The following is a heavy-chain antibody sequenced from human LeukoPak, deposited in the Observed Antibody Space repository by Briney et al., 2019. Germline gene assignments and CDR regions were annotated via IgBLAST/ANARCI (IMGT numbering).Heavy chain of an antibody. CDR3: ARLRRNGASGGFYYYYDS. CDR2: INTVASYI. Sequence: GGSLRLSCAASGFTFSSFSINWVRQAPGKALEWVSSINTVASYIYYADSVRGRFTISRDNAKNSLYLQMNSLRDEDTGVYYCARLRRNGASGGFYYYYDSWGQGTLVTVSS. D-gene: IGHD2-21*01. J-gene: IGHJ4*02. V-gene: IGHV3-21*01. CDR1: GFTFSSFS.